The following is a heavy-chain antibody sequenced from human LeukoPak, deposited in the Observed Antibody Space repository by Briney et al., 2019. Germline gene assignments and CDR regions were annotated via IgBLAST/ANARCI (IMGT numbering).Heavy chain of an antibody. V-gene: IGHV4-61*02. J-gene: IGHJ4*02. D-gene: IGHD6-19*01. CDR1: GGSISSGSYY. Sequence: SQTLSLTCAVSGGSISSGSYYWSWIRQPAGKGLEWIGRIYTSGSTNYNPSLKSRVTISVSPSKNQFSLKLSSVTAADTAVYYCARVKFEFIYSIVAGRKYYFDYWGQGTLVTVSS. CDR3: ARVKFEFIYSIVAGRKYYFDY. CDR2: IYTSGST.